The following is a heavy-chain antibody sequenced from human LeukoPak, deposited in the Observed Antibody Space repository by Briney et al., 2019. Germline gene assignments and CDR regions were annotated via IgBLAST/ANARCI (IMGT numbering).Heavy chain of an antibody. CDR1: GGSFSGYY. J-gene: IGHJ4*02. Sequence: SETLSLTCAVYGGSFSGYYWSWIRQPPGKGLEWIGEINHSGSTNYNPSLKSRVTISVDTSKNQFSLKLSSVTAADTAVYYCARGRGMGYIVLMVYGGDYFDYWGQGTLVTVSS. CDR2: INHSGST. D-gene: IGHD2-8*01. V-gene: IGHV4-34*01. CDR3: ARGRGMGYIVLMVYGGDYFDY.